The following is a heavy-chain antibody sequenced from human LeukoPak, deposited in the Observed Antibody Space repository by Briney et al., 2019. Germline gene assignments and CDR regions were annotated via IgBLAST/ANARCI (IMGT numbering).Heavy chain of an antibody. CDR2: ISGSGGST. D-gene: IGHD2-2*01. Sequence: PGGSLRLSCAASGFTFSSYAMSWVRQAPGKGLEWVSAISGSGGSTYYADSVKGRFTISRDNSKNTLYLQMNSLRAEDTAVYYCAHCSSTSCHYYYGMDVWGQGTTVTVSS. CDR1: GFTFSSYA. J-gene: IGHJ6*02. CDR3: AHCSSTSCHYYYGMDV. V-gene: IGHV3-23*01.